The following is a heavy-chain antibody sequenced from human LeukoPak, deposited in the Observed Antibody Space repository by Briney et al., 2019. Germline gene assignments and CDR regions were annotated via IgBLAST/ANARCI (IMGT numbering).Heavy chain of an antibody. Sequence: GASVKVSCKASGGTFSSYAISWVRQAPGQGLEWMGRIIPILGIANYARKFQGRVRITADKSTSTAYMELSSLRSEDTAVYYCASMAAAGIYYYYGMDVWGQGTTVTVSS. CDR3: ASMAAAGIYYYYGMDV. V-gene: IGHV1-69*04. CDR1: GGTFSSYA. J-gene: IGHJ6*02. D-gene: IGHD6-13*01. CDR2: IIPILGIA.